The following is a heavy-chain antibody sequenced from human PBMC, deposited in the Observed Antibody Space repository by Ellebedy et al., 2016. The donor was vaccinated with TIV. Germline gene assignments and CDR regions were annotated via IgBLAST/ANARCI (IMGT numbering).Heavy chain of an antibody. J-gene: IGHJ4*02. CDR2: IYSSGGT. CDR1: GFTVSSNY. CDR3: AGGIGVAGTSLGY. D-gene: IGHD6-19*01. Sequence: GGSLRLSCAASGFTVSSNYMSWVRQAPGRGLEWVSTIYSSGGTYYAGSVKGRFTISRDNSKNTLYLQMSSLRAEDTAVYYCAGGIGVAGTSLGYWGQGTLVTVSS. V-gene: IGHV3-53*01.